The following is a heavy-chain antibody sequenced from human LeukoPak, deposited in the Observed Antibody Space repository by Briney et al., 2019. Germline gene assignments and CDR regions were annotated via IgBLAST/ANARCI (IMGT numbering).Heavy chain of an antibody. CDR1: GFTFSSYG. CDR3: AKDSASSGSFDY. D-gene: IGHD6-19*01. V-gene: IGHV3-33*06. Sequence: GGSLRLSCAASGFTFSSYGMHWVRQAPGKGLEWVAVIWYDGSNKYYADSVKGRFTISRDNSKNTLYLQMNSPRAEDTAVYYCAKDSASSGSFDYWGQGTLVTVSS. CDR2: IWYDGSNK. J-gene: IGHJ4*02.